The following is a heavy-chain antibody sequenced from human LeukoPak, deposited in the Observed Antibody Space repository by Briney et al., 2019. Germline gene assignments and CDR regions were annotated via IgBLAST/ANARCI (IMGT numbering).Heavy chain of an antibody. CDR3: ARGRYYDYVWGSYRYTAFDY. J-gene: IGHJ4*02. D-gene: IGHD3-16*02. CDR1: GFTFSSYW. Sequence: GSLRLSCAASGFTFSSYWMSWIRQPPGKGLEWIGEINHSGSTNYNPSLRSRVTISVDTSKNQFSLKLSSVTAADTAVYYCARGRYYDYVWGSYRYTAFDYWGQGTLVTVSS. V-gene: IGHV4-34*01. CDR2: INHSGST.